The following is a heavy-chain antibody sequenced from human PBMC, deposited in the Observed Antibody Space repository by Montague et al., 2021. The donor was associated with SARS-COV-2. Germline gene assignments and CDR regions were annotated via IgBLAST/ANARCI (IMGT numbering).Heavy chain of an antibody. Sequence: SETLSLTCAVSGASIRISSYYWGWLRQPPVKGLDWLGCTHYSGTTYYTSYIKSPVSISVDKSNYQFTLKLSSVTAAATAVYYCARLWDTVYYYYGMDVWGQGTTVTVSS. CDR2: THYSGTT. CDR3: ARLWDTVYYYYGMDV. D-gene: IGHD1-26*01. J-gene: IGHJ6*02. V-gene: IGHV4-39*01. CDR1: GASIRISSYY.